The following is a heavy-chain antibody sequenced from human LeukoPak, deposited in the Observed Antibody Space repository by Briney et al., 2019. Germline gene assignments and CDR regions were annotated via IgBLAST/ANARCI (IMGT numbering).Heavy chain of an antibody. CDR3: ARDSDFMGSYLNVYYMDV. Sequence: GGSLRLSCAASGFTFSDYYMSWIRQAPGKGLEWVSYISSSGSTIYYADSVKGRFTISRDNAKNSLYLQMNSLRAEDTAVYYCARDSDFMGSYLNVYYMDVWGKGTTVTISS. J-gene: IGHJ6*03. CDR2: ISSSGSTI. V-gene: IGHV3-11*01. D-gene: IGHD1-26*01. CDR1: GFTFSDYY.